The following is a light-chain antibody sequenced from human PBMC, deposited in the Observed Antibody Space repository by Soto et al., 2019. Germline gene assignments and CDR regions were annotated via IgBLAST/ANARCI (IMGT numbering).Light chain of an antibody. Sequence: DIQMTQSPSSLSASVGDRVTITCRASQSISSHLNWYQQKPGKAPKLLIYAASSLQSGVPSRFSGSGSGTDFTLTISSLQPEDFATYYCQQLNSHPRTFGQGTKVDIK. CDR1: QSISSH. CDR3: QQLNSHPRT. V-gene: IGKV1-39*01. J-gene: IGKJ2*01. CDR2: AAS.